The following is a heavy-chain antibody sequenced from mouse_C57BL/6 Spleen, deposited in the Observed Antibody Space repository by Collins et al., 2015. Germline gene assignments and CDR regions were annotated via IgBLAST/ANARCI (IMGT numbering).Heavy chain of an antibody. CDR2: ISYSGST. V-gene: IGHV3-2*02. Sequence: DVQLQESGPRPVKPSQSLSLTCTVTGYSITSDYAWNWIRQFPGNKLEWMGYISYSGSTSYNPSLKSRISITRDTSKNQFFLQLNSVTTEDTATYYCARWGYGSSYEAWFAYWGQGTLVTVSA. CDR1: GYSITSDYA. J-gene: IGHJ3*01. CDR3: ARWGYGSSYEAWFAY. D-gene: IGHD1-1*01.